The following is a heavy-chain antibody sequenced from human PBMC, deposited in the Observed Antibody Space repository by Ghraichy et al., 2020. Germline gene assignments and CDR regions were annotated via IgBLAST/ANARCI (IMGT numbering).Heavy chain of an antibody. D-gene: IGHD3-22*01. CDR3: AREGEYYYDSRGSFDS. V-gene: IGHV3-30*04. J-gene: IGHJ4*01. Sequence: GGSLRLACAASGFTFSSYPMHWVRQAPGKGLEWVATMSSNGKDQFYADSVKGRFTISRDISTNTVYLQMNSLRTEDMALYYCAREGEYYYDSRGSFDSWGQGILVTVSS. CDR1: GFTFSSYP. CDR2: MSSNGKDQ.